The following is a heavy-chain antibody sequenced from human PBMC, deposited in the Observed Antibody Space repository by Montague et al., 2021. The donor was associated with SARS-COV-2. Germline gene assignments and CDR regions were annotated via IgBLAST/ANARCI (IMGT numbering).Heavy chain of an antibody. D-gene: IGHD2-15*01. CDR1: GGSISSYY. CDR3: ARALYCSGGSCYPNWFDP. V-gene: IGHV4-59*08. J-gene: IGHJ5*02. CDR2: IYYSGST. Sequence: SETLSLTCTVSGGSISSYYWSWIRQPPGKGLEWIGYIYYSGSTNXNPSLKSRVTISVDTSKNQFSLKLSSVTAADTAVYYCARALYCSGGSCYPNWFDPWGQGTLVTVFS.